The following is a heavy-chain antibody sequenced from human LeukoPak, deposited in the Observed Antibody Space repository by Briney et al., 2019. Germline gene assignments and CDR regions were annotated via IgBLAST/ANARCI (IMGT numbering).Heavy chain of an antibody. D-gene: IGHD3-9*01. CDR1: GFTFSDYY. V-gene: IGHV3-11*05. CDR2: ISSSSSYT. Sequence: GGSLRLSCAASGFTFSDYYMSWIRQAPGKGLEWVSYISSSSSYTNYADSVKGRFTISRDNAKNSLYLQMNSLRAGDTAVYYCARVIGGIRYFDWYNWFDPWGQGTLVTVSS. J-gene: IGHJ5*02. CDR3: ARVIGGIRYFDWYNWFDP.